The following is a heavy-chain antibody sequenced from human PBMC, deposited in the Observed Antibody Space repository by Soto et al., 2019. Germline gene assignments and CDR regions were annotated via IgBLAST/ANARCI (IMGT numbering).Heavy chain of an antibody. D-gene: IGHD4-17*01. CDR3: TKEHDYGYYGWFDP. CDR2: ITNSGGST. CDR1: GFAFNSYA. V-gene: IGHV3-23*01. J-gene: IGHJ5*02. Sequence: GGSLRLSCVASGFAFNSYAMTWVRQAPGKGLEWVSTITNSGGSTYYADSVKGRFTISRDNSKNTLYMQMTTLTAEDTAIYYCTKEHDYGYYGWFDPWGQGTLVTVSS.